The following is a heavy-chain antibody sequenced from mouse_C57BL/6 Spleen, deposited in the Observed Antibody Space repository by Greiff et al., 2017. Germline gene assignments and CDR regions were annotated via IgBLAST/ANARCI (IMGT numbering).Heavy chain of an antibody. D-gene: IGHD2-1*01. Sequence: EVMLVESGGGLVKPGGSLKLSCAASGFTFSDYGMHWVRQAPEKGLEWVAYISSGSSSIYYADTVKGRFTISRANAKNTLYLQMPSLRSEDTAMYYCARSGGYYGSPAWFAYWGQGTLVTVSA. CDR2: ISSGSSSI. CDR3: ARSGGYYGSPAWFAY. J-gene: IGHJ3*01. CDR1: GFTFSDYG. V-gene: IGHV5-17*01.